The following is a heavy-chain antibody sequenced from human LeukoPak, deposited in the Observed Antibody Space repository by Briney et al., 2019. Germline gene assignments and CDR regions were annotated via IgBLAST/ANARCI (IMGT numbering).Heavy chain of an antibody. D-gene: IGHD2-21*02. J-gene: IGHJ3*02. CDR3: AKVFWAGAYCGGDCFAAFDI. CDR2: ISGDGGST. V-gene: IGHV3-43*02. CDR1: GFTFGDYA. Sequence: PGGSLRLSCAASGFTFGDYAMHWVRQAPGKGLEWVSLISGDGGSTYYEDSVKGRFTISRDNSKNSLYLQMNSLRTEDTALYYCAKVFWAGAYCGGDCFAAFDIWGQGTMVTVSS.